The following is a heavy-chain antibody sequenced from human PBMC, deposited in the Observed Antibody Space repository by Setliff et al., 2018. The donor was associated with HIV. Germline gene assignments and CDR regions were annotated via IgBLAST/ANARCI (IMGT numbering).Heavy chain of an antibody. D-gene: IGHD3-10*01. V-gene: IGHV1-69*13. Sequence: ASVKVSCKASGVTFSTYAISWVRQAPGQGLEWLGGIIPIFGTTIYAEKFKGRVTISADESTSTAYMELNSLRFEDTAVYYCAAVESFMFQGVRNWGQGTLVTVSS. J-gene: IGHJ4*02. CDR3: AAVESFMFQGVRN. CDR2: IIPIFGTT. CDR1: GVTFSTYA.